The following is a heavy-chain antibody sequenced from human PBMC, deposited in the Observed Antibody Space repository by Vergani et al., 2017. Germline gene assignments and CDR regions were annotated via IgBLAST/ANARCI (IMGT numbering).Heavy chain of an antibody. V-gene: IGHV3-9*01. Sequence: EVQLVESGGGLVQPGRSLRLSCAASGFTFDDYAMHWVRQAPGKGLEWVSGISWNSGSIGYADSVKGRFTISRDNAKNSLYLQMNSLRAEDTAVYYCARGRRRITIFGVDYYFDYWGQGTLVTVSS. D-gene: IGHD3-3*01. CDR2: ISWNSGSI. J-gene: IGHJ4*02. CDR3: ARGRRRITIFGVDYYFDY. CDR1: GFTFDDYA.